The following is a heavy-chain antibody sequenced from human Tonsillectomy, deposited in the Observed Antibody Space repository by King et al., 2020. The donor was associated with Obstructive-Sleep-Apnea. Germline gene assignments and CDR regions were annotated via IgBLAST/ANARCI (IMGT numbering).Heavy chain of an antibody. CDR3: AREPSVWFGEKELID. D-gene: IGHD3-10*01. Sequence: LVESGGGLVQPGGSLRLSCAASGFTFSSYSMNWVRQAPGKGLEWGSYISSSSTTIHYADSVKGRFTISRDNAKNSLYLQMNSLRAEDTAVYYCAREPSVWFGEKELIDWGQGTLVTVSS. CDR1: GFTFSSYS. J-gene: IGHJ4*02. CDR2: ISSSSTTI. V-gene: IGHV3-48*04.